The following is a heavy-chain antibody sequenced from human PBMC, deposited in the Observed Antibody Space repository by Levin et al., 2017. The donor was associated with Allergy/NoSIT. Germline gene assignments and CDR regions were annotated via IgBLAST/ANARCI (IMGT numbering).Heavy chain of an antibody. D-gene: IGHD6-19*01. CDR3: ARVGDRSGWDYYFDY. Sequence: GESLKISCAASGFTFSSYSMTWVRQAPGKGLEWVSSLSSNSRYIYYADSVKGRFTISRDNAKNSLYLQMNSLIAEDTAVYYCARVGDRSGWDYYFDYWGQGTLVTVSS. J-gene: IGHJ4*02. V-gene: IGHV3-21*01. CDR1: GFTFSSYS. CDR2: LSSNSRYI.